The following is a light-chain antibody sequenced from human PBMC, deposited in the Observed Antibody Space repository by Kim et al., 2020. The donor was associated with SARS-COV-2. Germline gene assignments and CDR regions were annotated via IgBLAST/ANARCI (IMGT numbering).Light chain of an antibody. CDR1: QSVGYS. J-gene: IGKJ4*01. V-gene: IGKV3-15*01. CDR2: NVY. CDR3: QQYDYWPQLS. Sequence: VVMTQSPATLSVSPGDSATLSCRASQSVGYSLAWYQQKPGQAPRLLIYNVYLRGSGFPARFSGSGSGTEFTLTINSLQPEDVAVYYCQQYDYWPQLSFGGGTKVDIK.